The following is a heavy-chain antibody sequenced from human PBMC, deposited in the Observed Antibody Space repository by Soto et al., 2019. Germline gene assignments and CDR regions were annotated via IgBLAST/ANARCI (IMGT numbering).Heavy chain of an antibody. CDR1: GGSVSSGSYY. D-gene: IGHD3-22*01. CDR3: ARDVVAGTYHSSRYYYFDY. J-gene: IGHJ4*02. CDR2: IYYSGST. V-gene: IGHV4-61*01. Sequence: SSETLSLTCTVSGGSVSSGSYYWSWIRQPPGKGLEWIGYIYYSGSTNYNPSLKSRVTISVDTSKNQFSLKLSSVTAADTAVYYCARDVVAGTYHSSRYYYFDYWGQGTLVTVSS.